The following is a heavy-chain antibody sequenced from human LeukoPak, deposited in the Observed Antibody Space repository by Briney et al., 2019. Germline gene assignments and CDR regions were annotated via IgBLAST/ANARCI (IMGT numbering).Heavy chain of an antibody. Sequence: PSETLSLTCAVYGGSFSGYYWSWIRQPPGKGLEWIGSIYYSGSTYYNPPLKSRVTISVDTSKNQFSLKLSSVTAADTAVYYCARVSGYYYYYYMDVWGKGTTVTVSS. CDR1: GGSFSGYY. D-gene: IGHD1-26*01. J-gene: IGHJ6*03. CDR3: ARVSGYYYYYYMDV. CDR2: IYYSGST. V-gene: IGHV4-34*01.